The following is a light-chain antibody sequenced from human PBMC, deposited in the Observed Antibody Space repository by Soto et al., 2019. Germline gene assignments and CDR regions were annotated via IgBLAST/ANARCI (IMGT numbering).Light chain of an antibody. J-gene: IGKJ4*01. V-gene: IGKV1D-12*01. CDR3: QQTNSFPLT. CDR1: QVISTW. CDR2: AAS. Sequence: DIQMTQSPSSVSASVGDRVTITCRASQVISTWLVWYQQKPGKAPKVLISAASSLQSGVPSRFSGSGSGTDFTLTISSLHPEDFATYYCQQTNSFPLTFGGGTKVEIK.